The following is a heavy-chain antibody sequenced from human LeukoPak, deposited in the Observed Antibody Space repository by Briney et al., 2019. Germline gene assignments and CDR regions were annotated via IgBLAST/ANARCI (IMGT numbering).Heavy chain of an antibody. J-gene: IGHJ6*02. CDR1: GGTFSSYA. V-gene: IGHV1-69*13. CDR2: IIPIFGTA. Sequence: SVKVSCKASGGTFSSYAISWVRQAPGQGLEWMGGIIPIFGTANYAQKFQGRVTITADESTSTAYMELSSLRSEDTAVYYCAKKGYYYYGMDVWGQGTTVTVSS. CDR3: AKKGYYYYGMDV.